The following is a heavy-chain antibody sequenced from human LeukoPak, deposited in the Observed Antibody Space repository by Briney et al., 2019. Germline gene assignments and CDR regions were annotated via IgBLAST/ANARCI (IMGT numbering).Heavy chain of an antibody. D-gene: IGHD4-17*01. CDR3: ARDGVTTVPFGIDY. Sequence: PSETLSLTCTVSGGSISSSSYYWGWIRQPPGKGLEWIGSIYYSGSTYCNPSLKSRVTISVDTSKNQFSLKLSSVTAADTAVYYCARDGVTTVPFGIDYWGQGTLVTVSS. J-gene: IGHJ4*02. CDR2: IYYSGST. CDR1: GGSISSSSYY. V-gene: IGHV4-39*07.